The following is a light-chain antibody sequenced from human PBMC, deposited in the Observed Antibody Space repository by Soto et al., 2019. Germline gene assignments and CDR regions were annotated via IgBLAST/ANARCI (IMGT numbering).Light chain of an antibody. J-gene: IGKJ4*01. CDR2: DAS. Sequence: EIVLTQSPATLSLSPGERATLSCRARQSIGSHLAWYQQQPGQAPRLLIHDASSRATGIPARFSGSGSGTDFTLTISSLEPEDFAVYSCQQYGDWPGAFGGGTKVEIK. CDR1: QSIGSH. V-gene: IGKV3-11*01. CDR3: QQYGDWPGA.